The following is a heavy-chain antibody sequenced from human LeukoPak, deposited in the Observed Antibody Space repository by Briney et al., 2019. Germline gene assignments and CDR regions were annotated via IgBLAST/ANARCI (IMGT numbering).Heavy chain of an antibody. CDR3: ARDTDCSSTSCYAAP. J-gene: IGHJ6*04. D-gene: IGHD2-2*01. CDR2: INPNSGGT. V-gene: IGHV1-2*02. Sequence: GASVKVSCKASGYTFTGYYMHRVRQAPGQGREWMGWINPNSGGTNYAQKYQGRVTMTRDTSISTAYMELSRLRSDDTAVYYCARDTDCSSTSCYAAPWGKGATVTVSS. CDR1: GYTFTGYY.